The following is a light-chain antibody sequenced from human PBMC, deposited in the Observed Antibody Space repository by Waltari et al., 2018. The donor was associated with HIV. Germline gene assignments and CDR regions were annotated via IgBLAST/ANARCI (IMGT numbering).Light chain of an antibody. Sequence: QSVLTQPPSVSGAPGQRVTISCTGSSSNIGAGYDVHWYQQLPGTAPELLIYGNNNRPSGVTDRFSGAKSGTSASLAITGLQAEDEADYYCQSYDSSLSGSVFGGGTKLTVL. CDR2: GNN. J-gene: IGLJ2*01. V-gene: IGLV1-40*01. CDR3: QSYDSSLSGSV. CDR1: SSNIGAGYD.